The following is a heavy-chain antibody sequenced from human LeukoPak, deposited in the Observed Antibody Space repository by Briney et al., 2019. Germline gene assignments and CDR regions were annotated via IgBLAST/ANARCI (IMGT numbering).Heavy chain of an antibody. J-gene: IGHJ5*02. CDR1: GFTFSSYS. V-gene: IGHV3-21*01. Sequence: PGGSLRLSCAAPGFTFSSYSMNWVRQTPGKGLEWVSSISSSSSYIYYADSVKGRFTISRDNAKNSLYLQMNSLRAEDTAVYYCARLQVGAWNWFDPWGQGTLVTVSS. CDR2: ISSSSSYI. CDR3: ARLQVGAWNWFDP. D-gene: IGHD1-26*01.